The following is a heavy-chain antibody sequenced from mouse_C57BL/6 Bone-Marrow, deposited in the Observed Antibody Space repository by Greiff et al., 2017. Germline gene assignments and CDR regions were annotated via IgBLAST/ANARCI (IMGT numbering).Heavy chain of an antibody. Sequence: QVQLKQPGAELVKPGASVKLSCKASGYTFTSYWMHWVKQRPGQGLEWIGMIHPNSGSTNYNEKFKSKATLTVDKSSSTAYMQLSSLTSEDSAVXYCARSGGLRRGRGYWGQGTTLTVSS. CDR3: ARSGGLRRGRGY. J-gene: IGHJ2*01. CDR2: IHPNSGST. CDR1: GYTFTSYW. V-gene: IGHV1-64*01. D-gene: IGHD2-2*01.